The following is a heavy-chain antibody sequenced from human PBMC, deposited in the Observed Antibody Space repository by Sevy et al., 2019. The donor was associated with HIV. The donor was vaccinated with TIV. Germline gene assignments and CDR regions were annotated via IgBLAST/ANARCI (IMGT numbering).Heavy chain of an antibody. CDR1: GFIFSSYS. V-gene: IGHV3-21*01. D-gene: IGHD6-13*01. J-gene: IGHJ4*02. CDR3: ARDGIAAAGLGFDY. CDR2: ISSSSSYI. Sequence: GGSLRLSCAASGFIFSSYSMNWVRQAPGKGLEWVSSISSSSSYIYYADSVKGRFTISRDNAKNSLYLQMNSLRAEDTAVYYCARDGIAAAGLGFDYWGQGTLVTVSS.